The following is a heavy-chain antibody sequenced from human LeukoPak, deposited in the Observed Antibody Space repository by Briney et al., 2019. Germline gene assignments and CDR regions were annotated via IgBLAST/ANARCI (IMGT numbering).Heavy chain of an antibody. J-gene: IGHJ5*02. CDR2: ISCSGGST. CDR3: AKGNPVAGTSSWFDP. V-gene: IGHV3-23*01. D-gene: IGHD6-19*01. CDR1: GFTFSIYA. Sequence: GRSLRLSCAVSGFTFSIYAMSWVRQAPGEGLEWVSAISCSGGSTYYADSVKGRFTISRNNSKNTLYLQMNSLRAEDTAVYYCAKGNPVAGTSSWFDPWGQGTLVTVSS.